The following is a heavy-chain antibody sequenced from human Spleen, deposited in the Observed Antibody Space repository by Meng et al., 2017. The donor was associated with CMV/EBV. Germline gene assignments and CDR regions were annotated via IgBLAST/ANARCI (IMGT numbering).Heavy chain of an antibody. J-gene: IGHJ4*02. Sequence: VQPGQAGAEVKKPGSSVKVSCKASGGTFRSYAISWGRQAPGQGLEWMGGIIPIFGTANYAQKFQGRVTITADESTSTAYMELSSLRSEDTAVYYCARGGSSGDFDYWGQGTLVTVSS. CDR1: GGTFRSYA. V-gene: IGHV1-69*01. CDR2: IIPIFGTA. D-gene: IGHD1-26*01. CDR3: ARGGSSGDFDY.